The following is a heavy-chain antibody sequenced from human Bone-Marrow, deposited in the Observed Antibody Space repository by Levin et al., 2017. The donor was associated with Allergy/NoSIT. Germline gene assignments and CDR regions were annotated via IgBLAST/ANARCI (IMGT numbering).Heavy chain of an antibody. V-gene: IGHV3-23*01. CDR2: ISGSGGST. CDR3: AKVHDSSGYYPFDY. CDR1: GFTFSSYA. J-gene: IGHJ4*02. Sequence: RGESLKISCAASGFTFSSYAMSWVRQAPGKGLEWVSAISGSGGSTYYADSVKGRFTISRDNSKNTLYLQMNSLRVEDTAVYYCAKVHDSSGYYPFDYWGQGILVTVPS. D-gene: IGHD3-22*01.